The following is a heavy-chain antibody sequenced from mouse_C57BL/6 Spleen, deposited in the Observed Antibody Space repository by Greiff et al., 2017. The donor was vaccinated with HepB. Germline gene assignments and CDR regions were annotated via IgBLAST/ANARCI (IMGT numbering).Heavy chain of an antibody. J-gene: IGHJ4*01. D-gene: IGHD1-1*01. CDR3: ARDPSSITTRAMDY. Sequence: EVQLQESGPGLVKPSQSLSLTCSVTGYSITSGYYWNWIRQFPGNKLEWMGYISYDGSNNYNQSLKNRISITRDTSKNQFFLKLNSVTTEDTATYYCARDPSSITTRAMDYWGQGTSVTVSS. CDR2: ISYDGSN. V-gene: IGHV3-6*01. CDR1: GYSITSGYY.